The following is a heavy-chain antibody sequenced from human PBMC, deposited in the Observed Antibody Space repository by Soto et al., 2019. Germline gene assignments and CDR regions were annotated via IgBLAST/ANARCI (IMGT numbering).Heavy chain of an antibody. CDR2: IRSKAYRATT. CDR1: GFRFGDYA. V-gene: IGHV3-49*03. J-gene: IGHJ4*02. CDR3: TAPIIDFWAGYPDY. Sequence: GGSLRLSCEGSGFRFGDYAMSWFRQAPWKGLEWVGFIRSKAYRATTEYAASVKDRFIISRDDSGGIAYLQMNSLKTEDTGVYYCTAPIIDFWAGYPDYWGQGTLVTVSS. D-gene: IGHD3-3*01.